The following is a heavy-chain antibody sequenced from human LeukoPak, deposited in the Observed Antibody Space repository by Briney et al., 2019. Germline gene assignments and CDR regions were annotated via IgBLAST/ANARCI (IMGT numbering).Heavy chain of an antibody. D-gene: IGHD5-18*01. CDR2: IYHSGST. CDR1: GGSISSGGYS. J-gene: IGHJ4*02. Sequence: SETLSLTCAVSGGSISSGGYSWSWIRQPPGKGLEWIGYIYHSGSTYYNPSLKSRVTISVDRSKNQFSLKLSSVTAADTAVYYCARVLRQLWTSLFDYWGQGTLVTVSS. V-gene: IGHV4-30-2*01. CDR3: ARVLRQLWTSLFDY.